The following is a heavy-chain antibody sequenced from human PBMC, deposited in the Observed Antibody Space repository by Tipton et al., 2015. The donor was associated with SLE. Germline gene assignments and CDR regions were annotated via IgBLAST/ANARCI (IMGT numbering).Heavy chain of an antibody. D-gene: IGHD6-25*01. Sequence: RSLRLSCAAPGITLRSYAISWVRQAPGKGLEWVAVIWKDGSNEFYGDSVKGRFTTSRDNSKNTVDLQMKSLRDEDTGVYYCATRLPPICWGQGTMVIVSS. CDR1: GITLRSYA. CDR3: ATRLPPIC. J-gene: IGHJ3*01. CDR2: IWKDGSNE. V-gene: IGHV3-33*08.